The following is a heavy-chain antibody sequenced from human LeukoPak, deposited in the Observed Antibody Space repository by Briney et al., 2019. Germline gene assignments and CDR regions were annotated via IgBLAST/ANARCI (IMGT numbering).Heavy chain of an antibody. Sequence: GSLRLSCAASGFTFSSYAMSWVRQAPGKGLEWIGSIYYSGSSYYNPSLKSRVTISVDTSKHQFSLKLSSVTAADTAVYYCARQGDFWSGYLGYWGQGTLVTVSS. CDR1: GFTFSSYA. CDR2: IYYSGSS. CDR3: ARQGDFWSGYLGY. D-gene: IGHD3-3*01. V-gene: IGHV4-39*01. J-gene: IGHJ4*02.